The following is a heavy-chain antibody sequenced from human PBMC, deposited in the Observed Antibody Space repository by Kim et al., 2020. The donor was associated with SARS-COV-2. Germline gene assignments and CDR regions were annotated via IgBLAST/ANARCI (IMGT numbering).Heavy chain of an antibody. J-gene: IGHJ4*02. CDR2: ISGSGGST. V-gene: IGHV3-23*01. CDR3: AKCYKGSSTSCYGDY. CDR1: GFTFPFYA. D-gene: IGHD2-2*01. Sequence: GGSLRLSCAASGFTFPFYAMSWVRQAPGKGLEWVSAISGSGGSTYYADSVKGRFTISRDNSENTLYLQMNSLRAEDTAVYYCAKCYKGSSTSCYGDYWGQGTPVTVSS.